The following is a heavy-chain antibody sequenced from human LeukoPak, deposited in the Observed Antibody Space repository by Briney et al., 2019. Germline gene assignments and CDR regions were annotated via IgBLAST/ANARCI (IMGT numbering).Heavy chain of an antibody. D-gene: IGHD1-14*01. CDR3: ARDTGLAAFDI. J-gene: IGHJ3*02. CDR2: VYYSGST. CDR1: GGSISSGDYY. V-gene: IGHV4-30-4*01. Sequence: SETLSLTCTVSGGSISSGDYYWSWIRQPPGKGLEWIGYVYYSGSTYYNPSLKSRVTISVDTSKNQFSLKLSSVTAADTAVYYCARDTGLAAFDIWGQGTMVTVSS.